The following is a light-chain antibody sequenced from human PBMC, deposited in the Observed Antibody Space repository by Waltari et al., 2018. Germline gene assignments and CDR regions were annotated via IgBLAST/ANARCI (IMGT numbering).Light chain of an antibody. Sequence: QSVLSQPPSVIGTPGQGVTISCSGCSSHIGIHNLNWYQQLPGTAPKLLIYNTNQRPSGVPDRFSGSKSGTSASLAISGLRSEDEADYYCAAWDDSLNGWVFGGGTKLTVL. CDR1: SSHIGIHN. CDR3: AAWDDSLNGWV. CDR2: NTN. J-gene: IGLJ3*02. V-gene: IGLV1-44*01.